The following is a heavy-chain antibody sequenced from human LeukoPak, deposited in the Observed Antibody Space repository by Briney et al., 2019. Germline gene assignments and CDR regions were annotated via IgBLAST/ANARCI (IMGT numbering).Heavy chain of an antibody. V-gene: IGHV3-7*04. CDR3: ARAYEYALDL. CDR1: GFTFSSYW. Sequence: GGSLRLSCAASGFTFSSYWMAWVRQAPGKGLEWLANIREDGSLKKYVDSMKGRFTISRDNAKDLLYLQLNSLTAEDTAVYFCARAYEYALDLWGQGTLVTVS. D-gene: IGHD2-8*01. CDR2: IREDGSLK. J-gene: IGHJ4*02.